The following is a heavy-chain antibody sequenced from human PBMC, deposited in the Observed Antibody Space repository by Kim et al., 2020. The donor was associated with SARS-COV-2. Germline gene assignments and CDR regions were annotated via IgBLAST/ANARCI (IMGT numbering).Heavy chain of an antibody. V-gene: IGHV3-23*01. Sequence: GGSLRLSCAASGFTFSSYAMSWVRQAPGKGLEWVSAISGSGGSTYYADSVKGRFTISRDNSKNTLYLQMNSLRAEDTAVYYCAKAPSRGYDYFYYYYYGMDVWGQGTTVTVSS. D-gene: IGHD5-12*01. J-gene: IGHJ6*02. CDR1: GFTFSSYA. CDR2: ISGSGGST. CDR3: AKAPSRGYDYFYYYYYGMDV.